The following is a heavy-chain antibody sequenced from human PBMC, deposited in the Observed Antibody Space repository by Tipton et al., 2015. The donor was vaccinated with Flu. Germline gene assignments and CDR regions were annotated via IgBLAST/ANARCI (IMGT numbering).Heavy chain of an antibody. CDR3: ARDIDGKTYYDFWSGYYTGLSSQRDNYGMDV. CDR1: GFTFSDYY. D-gene: IGHD3-3*01. CDR2: ISSSGSTI. Sequence: SLRLSCAASGFTFSDYYMSWIRQAPGKGLEWVSYISSSGSTIYYADSVKGRFTISRDNAKNSLYLQMNSLRAEDTAVYYCARDIDGKTYYDFWSGYYTGLSSQRDNYGMDVWGQGTTVTVSS. V-gene: IGHV3-11*01. J-gene: IGHJ6*02.